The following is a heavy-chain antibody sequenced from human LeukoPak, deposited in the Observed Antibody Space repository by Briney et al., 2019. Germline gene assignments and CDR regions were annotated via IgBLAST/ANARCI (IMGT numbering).Heavy chain of an antibody. V-gene: IGHV3-64*01. CDR2: INSNGGNT. J-gene: IGHJ6*02. CDR3: AREVYGMDV. Sequence: VGSLRLSCAASGFSFSTYPMHWVRRAPGTGLEFVSSINSNGGNTYYANSVKGRFTISRDNSKNTLYLQMGSLRAEDMAIYYCAREVYGMDVWGRGTTVTVSS. CDR1: GFSFSTYP.